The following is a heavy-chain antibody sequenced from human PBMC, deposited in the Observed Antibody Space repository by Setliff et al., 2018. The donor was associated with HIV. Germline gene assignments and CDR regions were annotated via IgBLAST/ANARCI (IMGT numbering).Heavy chain of an antibody. CDR1: GYSFTNYW. CDR3: ARHRHSGYYDVLTGVNWFDP. D-gene: IGHD3-9*01. Sequence: PGESLKISCKGSGYSFTNYWIGWVRQMPGKGLEWMAIIYPGDSDTRYSPSFQGQVTISADKSISTAYLQWSSLKASDTAMYYCARHRHSGYYDVLTGVNWFDPWGQGTLVTVSS. J-gene: IGHJ5*02. CDR2: IYPGDSDT. V-gene: IGHV5-51*01.